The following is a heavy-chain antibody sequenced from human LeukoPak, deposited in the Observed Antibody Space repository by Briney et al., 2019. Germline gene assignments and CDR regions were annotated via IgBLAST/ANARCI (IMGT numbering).Heavy chain of an antibody. CDR2: SQYSGNA. CDR1: GASISSGANY. CDR3: ARDHPTGAGGFDI. Sequence: PSGTLSLTCTVSGASISSGANYWSWIRQHPGKGLEWIGCSQYSGNAHYNPYLRSRVTISVDTSENQFSLKLSSVTAADTAVYYCARDHPTGAGGFDIWGQGTMVTVSS. D-gene: IGHD4-23*01. J-gene: IGHJ3*02. V-gene: IGHV4-31*03.